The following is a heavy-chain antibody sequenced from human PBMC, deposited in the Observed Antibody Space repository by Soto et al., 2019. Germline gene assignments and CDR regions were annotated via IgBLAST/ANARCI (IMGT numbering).Heavy chain of an antibody. CDR2: INHSGSS. CDR3: ARDILLLFGEHSLSRGRFDY. CDR1: GGSFSGYY. V-gene: IGHV4-34*01. D-gene: IGHD3-10*01. Sequence: QVQLQQWGAGLLKPSETLSLTCAVYGGSFSGYYWSWIRQPPGKGLEWIGEINHSGSSNYIPSPKSRVTISVDTSKNQFSLKLSSVTAADTAVYYCARDILLLFGEHSLSRGRFDYWGQGTLVTVSS. J-gene: IGHJ4*02.